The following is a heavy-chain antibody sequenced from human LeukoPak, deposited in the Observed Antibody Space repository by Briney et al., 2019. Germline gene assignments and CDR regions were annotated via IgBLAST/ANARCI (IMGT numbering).Heavy chain of an antibody. CDR3: ARLPLFQGWFGELFHHYFDY. CDR1: GGSISSGDYY. V-gene: IGHV4-30-4*01. Sequence: SETLSLTCTVSGGSISSGDYYWSWIRQPPGKGLEWIGYIYYSGSTYYNPSLKSRVTISVDTSKNQFSLKLSSVTAADTAVYYCARLPLFQGWFGELFHHYFDYWGQGTLVTVSS. D-gene: IGHD3-10*01. J-gene: IGHJ4*02. CDR2: IYYSGST.